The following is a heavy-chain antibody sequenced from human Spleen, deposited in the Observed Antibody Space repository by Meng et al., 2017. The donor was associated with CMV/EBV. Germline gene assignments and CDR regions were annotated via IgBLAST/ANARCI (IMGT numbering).Heavy chain of an antibody. CDR1: FTFSSYA. V-gene: IGHV3-30*04. D-gene: IGHD3-22*01. J-gene: IGHJ4*02. CDR2: ISYDGSNK. CDR3: AKAPPNHYDTSGYYVDC. Sequence: FTFSSYAMHWVRQAPGKGLEWVAVISYDGSNKYYADSVKGRFTISRDNSKNTLYLQMNRLRVDDTAVYYCAKAPPNHYDTSGYYVDCWGQGILVTVSS.